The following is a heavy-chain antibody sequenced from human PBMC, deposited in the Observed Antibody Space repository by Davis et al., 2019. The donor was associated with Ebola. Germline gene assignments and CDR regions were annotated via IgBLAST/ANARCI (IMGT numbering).Heavy chain of an antibody. CDR2: ISPGDSDT. CDR1: GDMFTSYW. V-gene: IGHV5-51*01. D-gene: IGHD5-24*01. J-gene: IGHJ4*02. CDR3: ARQESLYGYSDS. Sequence: GESLKISCKDSGDMFTSYWIGWVRQMPGKGLEWMGIISPGDSDTKYRPSFQGHVTISADKSISTAYLQWSSLKASDTAMYYCARQESLYGYSDSWGQGTLVTVSS.